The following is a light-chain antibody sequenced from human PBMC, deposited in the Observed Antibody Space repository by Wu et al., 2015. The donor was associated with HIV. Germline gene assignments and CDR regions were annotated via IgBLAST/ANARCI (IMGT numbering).Light chain of an antibody. J-gene: IGKJ2*01. CDR2: AAS. CDR3: QQVTQYPYT. Sequence: DIQLTQSPSFLSASVGDRVTISCRASQGIRTYLAWYQQKSGKAPDLLIYAASTLQDGVPSRFSGGGSGTDFTLTINSLQPEDFATYFCQQVTQYPYTFGPGD. V-gene: IGKV1-9*01. CDR1: QGIRTY.